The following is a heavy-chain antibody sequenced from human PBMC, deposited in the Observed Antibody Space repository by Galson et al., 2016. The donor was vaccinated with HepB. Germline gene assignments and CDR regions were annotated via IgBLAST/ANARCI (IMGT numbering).Heavy chain of an antibody. J-gene: IGHJ6*02. V-gene: IGHV3-30*18. Sequence: SLRLSCAASGFTFSNYGMHWVRQAPGKGLEWVALISYDGINSSYADSLKGRFAISRDNSKNTLYLQMNSLRAEDTGVYYCAKDRLAAPYYYYVMDVWGQGTTVTVSS. CDR3: AKDRLAAPYYYYVMDV. CDR1: GFTFSNYG. CDR2: ISYDGINS. D-gene: IGHD3-10*01.